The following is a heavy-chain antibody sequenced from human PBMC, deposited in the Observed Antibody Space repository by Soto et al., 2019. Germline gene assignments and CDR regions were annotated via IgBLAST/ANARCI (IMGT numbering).Heavy chain of an antibody. CDR1: GFTFSSYG. D-gene: IGHD3-3*01. J-gene: IGHJ4*02. CDR2: ISYDGSNK. V-gene: IGHV3-30*03. CDR3: VRGRFLEWLSHDY. Sequence: GGALRLSCAASGFTFSSYGMHWVRQAPGKGLEWVAVISYDGSNKYYADSVKGRFTISRDNSKNTLYLQMNSLRAEDTAVYYCVRGRFLEWLSHDYWGQGTLVTVSS.